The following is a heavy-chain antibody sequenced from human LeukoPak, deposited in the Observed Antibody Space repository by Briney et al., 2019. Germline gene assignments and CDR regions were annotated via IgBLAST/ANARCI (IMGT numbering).Heavy chain of an antibody. V-gene: IGHV3-7*01. D-gene: IGHD2-2*03. CDR3: ATFVGIVSGTYTVPGGLLV. J-gene: IGHJ6*04. Sequence: GGSLRLSCVASEFSPTNFWMTWVRRAPGRGLEWVANIKHDGTEKFYVDSVKGRLTISRDNAKNSLYLQMNSLRAEDTAVYYCATFVGIVSGTYTVPGGLLVWGKGTTVTVSS. CDR2: IKHDGTEK. CDR1: EFSPTNFW.